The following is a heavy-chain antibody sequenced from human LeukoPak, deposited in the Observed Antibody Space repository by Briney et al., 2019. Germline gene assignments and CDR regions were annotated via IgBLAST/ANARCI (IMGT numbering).Heavy chain of an antibody. J-gene: IGHJ4*02. D-gene: IGHD3-10*01. CDR3: ARHSHGSSEY. CDR1: GGSISSYY. Sequence: SETLSLTWTVSGGSISSYYWSWIRQPPGKGLEWIGYIYYSGSTNYNPSLKSRVTISVDTSKNQFSLKLSSVTAADTAVYYCARHSHGSSEYWGQGTLVTVSS. CDR2: IYYSGST. V-gene: IGHV4-59*08.